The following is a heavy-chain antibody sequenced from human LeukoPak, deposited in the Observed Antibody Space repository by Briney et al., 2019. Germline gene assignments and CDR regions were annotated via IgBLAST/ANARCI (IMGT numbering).Heavy chain of an antibody. Sequence: GRSLRLSCAASGFTFGSYAMHWVRQAPGKGLEWVAVISYDGSNKYYADSVKGRFTISRDNSKNTLYLQMNSLRAEDTAVYYCARYGGATDYWGQGTLVTVSS. CDR1: GFTFGSYA. V-gene: IGHV3-30-3*01. CDR3: ARYGGATDY. D-gene: IGHD1-26*01. CDR2: ISYDGSNK. J-gene: IGHJ4*02.